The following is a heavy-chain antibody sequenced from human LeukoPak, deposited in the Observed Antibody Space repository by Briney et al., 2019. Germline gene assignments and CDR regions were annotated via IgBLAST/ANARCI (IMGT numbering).Heavy chain of an antibody. Sequence: GGSLRLSCAASGFTVSSNYMTWVRQAPGKGLEWVANINQNGGENYYVDSVKGRFTISRDNTKNSVYLQMNSLTAEDTAVYYCATGRSCTTCYLPDYWGQGTLVTVSS. D-gene: IGHD2-2*01. CDR2: INQNGGEN. V-gene: IGHV3-7*01. CDR1: GFTVSSNY. J-gene: IGHJ4*02. CDR3: ATGRSCTTCYLPDY.